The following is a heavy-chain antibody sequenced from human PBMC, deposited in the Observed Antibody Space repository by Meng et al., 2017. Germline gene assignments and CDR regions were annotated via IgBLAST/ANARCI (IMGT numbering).Heavy chain of an antibody. CDR2: IYPGDSDT. J-gene: IGHJ6*02. V-gene: IGHV5-51*01. CDR3: ARRISTVTTGNYYYGMDV. Sequence: GESLKISCKGSGYSFTGYWIGWVRQMPGKGLEWMGIIYPGDSDTRYSPSFQGQVTISADKSISTAYLQWSSLKASDTAMYYCARRISTVTTGNYYYGMDVWGQGTTVTVSS. CDR1: GYSFTGYW. D-gene: IGHD4-11*01.